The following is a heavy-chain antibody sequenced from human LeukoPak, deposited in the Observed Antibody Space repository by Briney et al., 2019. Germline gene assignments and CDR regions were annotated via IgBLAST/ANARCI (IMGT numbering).Heavy chain of an antibody. D-gene: IGHD6-13*01. J-gene: IGHJ4*02. CDR2: IKQDGSEI. CDR3: ARWRTSSWSEFDY. V-gene: IGHV3-7*05. Sequence: GGSLRLSCAASGFTFSSHWVAWLRQAPEKGLEWVAHIKQDGSEIDYVDSVKGRFTISRDNAKNSLYLQMKGLRVGDTAVYFCARWRTSSWSEFDYWGQGTLVTVSS. CDR1: GFTFSSHW.